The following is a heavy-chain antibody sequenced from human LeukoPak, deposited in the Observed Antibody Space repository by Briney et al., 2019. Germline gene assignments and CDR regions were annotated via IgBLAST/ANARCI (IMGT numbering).Heavy chain of an antibody. CDR3: VKDIPPMVRGVTYYFDY. V-gene: IGHV3-64D*06. Sequence: GGSLRLSCSASGFTFSSYAMHWVRQAPGKGLEYVSAISSNGGSTYYADSVKGRFTISRDNSKNTLYLQMSSLRAEDTAVYYCVKDIPPMVRGVTYYFDYWGQGTLVTVSS. J-gene: IGHJ4*02. CDR1: GFTFSSYA. CDR2: ISSNGGST. D-gene: IGHD3-10*01.